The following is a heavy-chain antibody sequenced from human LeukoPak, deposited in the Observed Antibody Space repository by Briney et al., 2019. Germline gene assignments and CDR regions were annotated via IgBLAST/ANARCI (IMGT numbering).Heavy chain of an antibody. V-gene: IGHV4-59*01. D-gene: IGHD3-3*01. J-gene: IGHJ5*02. CDR2: IYYSGST. Sequence: PSETPSLTCTVSGDSISNSYWSWIRQPPGKGLEWIGCIYYSGSTRYNPSLRSRVTISLDTSKIHFSLKLSSVTAADTAVYYCARLFGVVPNWFDPWGQGTLVTVSS. CDR1: GDSISNSY. CDR3: ARLFGVVPNWFDP.